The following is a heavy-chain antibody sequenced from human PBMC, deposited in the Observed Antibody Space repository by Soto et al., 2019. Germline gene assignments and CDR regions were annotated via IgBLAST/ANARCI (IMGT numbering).Heavy chain of an antibody. CDR1: GFTFRSYG. V-gene: IGHV3-30*18. CDR3: AKQAGVAQPLDY. Sequence: GGSLRLSXAASGFTFRSYGMQWVRQAPGKGLEWLAVISYDGNSKYYADSIKGRLTISRDDSKNTVYLQVDSLRTDDTGVYYCAKQAGVAQPLDYWGQGTLVTVSS. CDR2: ISYDGNSK. J-gene: IGHJ4*02. D-gene: IGHD2-15*01.